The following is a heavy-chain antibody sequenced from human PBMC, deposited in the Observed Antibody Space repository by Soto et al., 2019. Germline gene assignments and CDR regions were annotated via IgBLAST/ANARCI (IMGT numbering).Heavy chain of an antibody. CDR1: GYTFTNYY. Sequence: ASVKVSCKASGYTFTNYYMHWVRQAPGQGLEWMGIINPSGGGTSYAQKFQGRVTMTRDTSTSTVYMELSSLRSEDTAVYYCARALRGYSSGYLPFDYWGQGTLVTVSS. CDR3: ARALRGYSSGYLPFDY. V-gene: IGHV1-46*01. D-gene: IGHD3-22*01. CDR2: INPSGGGT. J-gene: IGHJ4*02.